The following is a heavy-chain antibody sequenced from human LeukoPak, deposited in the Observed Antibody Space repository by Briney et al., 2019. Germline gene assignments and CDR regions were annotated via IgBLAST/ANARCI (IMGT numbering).Heavy chain of an antibody. D-gene: IGHD4-23*01. CDR2: INHSGST. V-gene: IGHV4-34*01. J-gene: IGHJ6*03. CDR1: GGSFSGYY. Sequence: SETLSLTCAVYGGSFSGYYWSWIRQPPGKGLGWIGEINHSGSTNYNPSLKSRVTISVDTSKNQFSLKLSSVTAADTAVYYCARNSSPYYYYYYMDVWGKGTTVTVSS. CDR3: ARNSSPYYYYYYMDV.